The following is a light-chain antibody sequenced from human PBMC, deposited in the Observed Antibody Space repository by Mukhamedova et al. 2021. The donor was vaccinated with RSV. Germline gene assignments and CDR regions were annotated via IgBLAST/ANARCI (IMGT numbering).Light chain of an antibody. CDR3: QQSYNEPFT. J-gene: IGKJ4*01. Sequence: WYQRRVHGKAPKLLIYTASSLYTGVPSRFSGGGSGTDFTLTISSLQPEDFATYHCQQSYNEPFTFGGGRKVEVK. CDR2: TAS. V-gene: IGKV1-39*01.